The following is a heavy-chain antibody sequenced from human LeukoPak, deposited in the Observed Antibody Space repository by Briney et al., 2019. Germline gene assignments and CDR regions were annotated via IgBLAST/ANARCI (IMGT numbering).Heavy chain of an antibody. V-gene: IGHV4-59*01. CDR2: VCYNGTN. D-gene: IGHD3-16*01. CDR3: ATSGGFNRHRHY. J-gene: IGHJ4*02. CDR1: GDSISSYF. Sequence: PSETLSLTCSVSGDSISSYFWAWLRQPPGKGLEWVGYVCYNGTNNYNPSLRNRVAISIDTSKNQFSLKLNSATAADTAVYYCATSGGFNRHRHYWGQGTLVTVSS.